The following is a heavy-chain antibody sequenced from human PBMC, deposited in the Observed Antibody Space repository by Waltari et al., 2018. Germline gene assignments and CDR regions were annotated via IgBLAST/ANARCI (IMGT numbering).Heavy chain of an antibody. CDR1: GFTVSSNY. J-gene: IGHJ4*02. CDR3: ARENHGIAAAGPFDY. CDR2: LYSVGST. V-gene: IGHV3-53*01. Sequence: EVQLVESGGGLIQPGGSLRLSCAASGFTVSSNYMSWVRQAPGKGLEWVPFLYSVGSTSYAESLKCRFTISRAHSNNTLYLQMNSLRAEDTAVYYCARENHGIAAAGPFDYWGQGTLVTVSS. D-gene: IGHD6-13*01.